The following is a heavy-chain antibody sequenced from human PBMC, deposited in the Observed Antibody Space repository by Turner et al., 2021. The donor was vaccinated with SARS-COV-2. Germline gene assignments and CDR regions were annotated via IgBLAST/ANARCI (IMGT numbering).Heavy chain of an antibody. J-gene: IGHJ3*02. CDR3: ARTVWLRGAFDI. CDR2: IYYSGST. V-gene: IGHV4-39*01. Sequence: QLQLRESGPGLVKPSEALSPTCPGSGRSLSSSSYYRGWIRQPPGTGPEFIGGIYYSGSTYYIPSLKSRVTTSVDTTKNQFSLKMSSVTAADTAVYYCARTVWLRGAFDIWGQGTMVTVSS. D-gene: IGHD5-18*01. CDR1: GRSLSSSSYY.